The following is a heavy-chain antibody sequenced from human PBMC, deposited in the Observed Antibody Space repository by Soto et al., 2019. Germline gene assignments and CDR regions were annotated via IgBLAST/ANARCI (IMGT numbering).Heavy chain of an antibody. V-gene: IGHV4-4*02. CDR1: GGSVNNDKW. CDR2: IHSSGIT. J-gene: IGHJ5*02. CDR3: AGQWSAGYGAFDP. Sequence: QVQLQESGPGLVKPSGTLSLTCAVSGGSVNNDKWWSWVRQPPGKGLEWIGEIHSSGITNYNPSLKGRASIFVDKFKNQFYVKLTSVTAADTALYFRAGQWSAGYGAFDPWGQGTLVTVSS. D-gene: IGHD3-9*01.